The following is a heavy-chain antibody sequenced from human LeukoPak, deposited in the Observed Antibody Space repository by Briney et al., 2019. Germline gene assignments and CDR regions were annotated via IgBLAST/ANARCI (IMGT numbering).Heavy chain of an antibody. J-gene: IGHJ3*02. D-gene: IGHD4-23*01. CDR2: IYHSGST. CDR3: ARGSYGGNSDAFDI. CDR1: GGSISTAY. V-gene: IGHV4-30-2*01. Sequence: PSETLSLTCSVSGGSISTAYWSWIRQPPGKGLEWIGYIYHSGSTYYNPSLKSRVTISVDRSKNQFSLKLSSVTAADTAVYYCARGSYGGNSDAFDIWGQGTMVTVSS.